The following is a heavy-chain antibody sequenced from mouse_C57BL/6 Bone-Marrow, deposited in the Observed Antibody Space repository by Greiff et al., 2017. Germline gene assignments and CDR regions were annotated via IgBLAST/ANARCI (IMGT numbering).Heavy chain of an antibody. CDR1: GFTFSDYY. J-gene: IGHJ2*01. V-gene: IGHV5-16*01. CDR3: ARGGGDY. Sequence: DVKLVESEGGLVQPGSSMKLSCTASGFTFSDYYMAWVRQVPEKGLEWVANINYDGSSTYYLDSLKSRFIISRDNEKNILYLQMSSLKSEDTATYYCARGGGDYWGQGTTLTVSS. CDR2: INYDGSST.